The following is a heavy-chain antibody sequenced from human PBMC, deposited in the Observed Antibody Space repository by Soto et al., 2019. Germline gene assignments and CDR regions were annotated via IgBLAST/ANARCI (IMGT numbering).Heavy chain of an antibody. D-gene: IGHD3-10*01. CDR1: GYTFTSYG. J-gene: IGHJ5*02. CDR3: ARWSGNGWFDP. CDR2: ISAYNGNT. Sequence: GASVKVSCTASGYTFTSYGIIWVRQAPGQGLEWMGWISAYNGNTNYAQKLQGRVTMTTDTSTSTAYMVLRSLRSDDTAVYYCARWSGNGWFDPWGQGTLVTVSS. V-gene: IGHV1-18*01.